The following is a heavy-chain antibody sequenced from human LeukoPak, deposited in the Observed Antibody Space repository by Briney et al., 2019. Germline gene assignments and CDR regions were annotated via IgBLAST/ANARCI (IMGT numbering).Heavy chain of an antibody. CDR2: ISWDGGST. D-gene: IGHD4-23*01. V-gene: IGHV3-43*01. Sequence: GGSLRLSCAASGFTFDDYTMHWVRQAPGKGLEWVSLISWDGGSTYYADSVKGRFTISRDNSKNSLYLQMNSLRTEDTAVYYCAKDGALLRWPVYYFDYWGQGTLVTVSS. J-gene: IGHJ4*02. CDR1: GFTFDDYT. CDR3: AKDGALLRWPVYYFDY.